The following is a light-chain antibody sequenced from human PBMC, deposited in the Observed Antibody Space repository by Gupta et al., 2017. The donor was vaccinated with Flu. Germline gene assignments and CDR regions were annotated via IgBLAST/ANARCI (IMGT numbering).Light chain of an antibody. J-gene: IGKJ3*01. CDR1: QSVSSY. CDR3: QQRNNGRCTFT. Sequence: EIVLTQSPATLSLSPGERATLSCRARQSVSSYLDWYQQKHSQAPRRLIYDASNRSTDSPARCSGSGGGSDANLTITSREPEDFEVYYCQQRNNGRCTFTFGHGTXVDIK. V-gene: IGKV3-11*01. CDR2: DAS.